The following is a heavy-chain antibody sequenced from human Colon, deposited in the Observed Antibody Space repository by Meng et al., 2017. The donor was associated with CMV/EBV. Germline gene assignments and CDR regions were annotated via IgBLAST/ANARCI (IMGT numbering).Heavy chain of an antibody. Sequence: SETLSLTCSVSGGSIGSREYFWSWVRQPPGKGLEWIGYIYYSQSFYYNPSLESRVSMSIDTSKNQFSLKLTSVTAADTAVYYCARSKDIVIVEAAQAVFDIWGQGTMVTVSS. J-gene: IGHJ3*02. CDR1: GGSIGSREYF. D-gene: IGHD2-2*01. V-gene: IGHV4-30-4*02. CDR3: ARSKDIVIVEAAQAVFDI. CDR2: IYYSQSF.